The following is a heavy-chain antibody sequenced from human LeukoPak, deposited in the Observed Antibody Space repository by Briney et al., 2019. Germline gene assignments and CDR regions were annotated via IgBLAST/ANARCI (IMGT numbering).Heavy chain of an antibody. D-gene: IGHD2-8*01. J-gene: IGHJ4*01. CDR1: SYTFTAYS. CDR3: ARAATNGVFYFDF. CDR2: INPYTGGT. V-gene: IGHV1-2*02. Sequence: ASVKVSCKASSYTFTAYSIHWLRQAPGQGLEWMGYINPYTGGTDYAQKFQGRVTMASDTSITTAYMDLSRLRSDDTAVYFCARAATNGVFYFDFWGQGTLVTVSS.